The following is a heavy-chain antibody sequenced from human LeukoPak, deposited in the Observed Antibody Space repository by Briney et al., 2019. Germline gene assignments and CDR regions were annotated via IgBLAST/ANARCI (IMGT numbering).Heavy chain of an antibody. D-gene: IGHD3-10*01. CDR1: GFTFSSYS. CDR2: ISSSSYI. J-gene: IGHJ3*02. V-gene: IGHV3-21*01. Sequence: GGSLRLSCAAPGFTFSSYSMNWVRQAPGKGLEWVSSISSSSYIYYADSVKGRFTISRDNAKNSLYLQMNSLRAEDTAVYYCARELWFGDPVGAFDIWGQGTMVTVSS. CDR3: ARELWFGDPVGAFDI.